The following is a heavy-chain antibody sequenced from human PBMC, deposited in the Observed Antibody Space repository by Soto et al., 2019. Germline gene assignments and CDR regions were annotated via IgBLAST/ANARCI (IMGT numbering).Heavy chain of an antibody. D-gene: IGHD1-1*01. CDR1: GFTFSTYW. CDR2: INNDGSNT. CDR3: ARDPLIGTTDYGLDV. V-gene: IGHV3-74*01. Sequence: EVQLVESGGGLVQPGGSLRLSCAASGFTFSTYWMHWVRQPPGKGLVWVSRINNDGSNTAYADSMKGRFTISRDNAQSTLYLQMNSLRDEDTAVYYCARDPLIGTTDYGLDVWGQGTTVSVSS. J-gene: IGHJ6*02.